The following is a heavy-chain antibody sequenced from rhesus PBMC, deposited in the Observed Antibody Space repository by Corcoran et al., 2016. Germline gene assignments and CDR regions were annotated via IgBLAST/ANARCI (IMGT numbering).Heavy chain of an antibody. CDR3: ARSNWDDFF. V-gene: IGHV4-106*01. D-gene: IGHD1-7*02. CDR1: GGSISSGYYY. J-gene: IGHJ4*01. CDR2: IHGSGGVP. Sequence: QVQLQESGPGLVQPSETLSLTCAVSGGSISSGYYYWSWIRQPPGKGLEWIGYIHGSGGVPNYNPSLKNRVTISMDTSKNQFSLKLTSLTAADTAVYYCARSNWDDFFWGQGVLVTVSS.